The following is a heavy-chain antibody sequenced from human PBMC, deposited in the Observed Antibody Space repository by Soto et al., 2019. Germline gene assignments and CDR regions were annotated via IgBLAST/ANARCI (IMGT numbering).Heavy chain of an antibody. CDR2: FDPEDGET. Sequence: ASVKFSFKVSVYTITELSMHWVRQAPGKGIEWMGGFDPEDGETIYAQKFQGRVTMTEDTSTDTAYMELSSMRSEDTDVYYCATAIFDWTFDYWGQGTLVTVYS. V-gene: IGHV1-24*01. D-gene: IGHD3-9*01. J-gene: IGHJ4*02. CDR3: ATAIFDWTFDY. CDR1: VYTITELS.